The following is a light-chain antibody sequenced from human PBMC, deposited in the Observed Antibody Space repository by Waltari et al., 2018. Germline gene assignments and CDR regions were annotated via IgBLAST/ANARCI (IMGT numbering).Light chain of an antibody. CDR1: EGITSY. CDR3: QQYFSYPLT. V-gene: IGKV1-8*01. J-gene: IGKJ4*01. Sequence: AIRMTQSPSSFSASTGDRVTITCRANEGITSYLAWYQQNPGKAPKLLIYAASTLHSGVPSRFSGSGSGTDFTLTISCLQSEDFATYYCQQYFSYPLTFGGGTKVEIK. CDR2: AAS.